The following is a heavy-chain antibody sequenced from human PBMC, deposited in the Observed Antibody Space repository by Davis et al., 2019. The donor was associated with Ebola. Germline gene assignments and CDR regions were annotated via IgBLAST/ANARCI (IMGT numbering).Heavy chain of an antibody. CDR1: GGSISSYY. J-gene: IGHJ4*02. CDR3: ARKIAVAGYFDY. Sequence: SETLSLTCTVSGGSISSYYWSWIRQPPGKGLEWIGYIYYSGSTNYNPSLKSRVTISVDTSKNQFSLKLSSVTAADTAVYYCARKIAVAGYFDYWGQGTLVTVSS. CDR2: IYYSGST. V-gene: IGHV4-59*12. D-gene: IGHD6-19*01.